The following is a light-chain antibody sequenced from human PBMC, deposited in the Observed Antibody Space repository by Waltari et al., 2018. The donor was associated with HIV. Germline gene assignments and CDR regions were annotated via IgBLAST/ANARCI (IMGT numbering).Light chain of an antibody. CDR1: SSNIGSNY. CDR2: RNN. J-gene: IGLJ2*01. V-gene: IGLV1-47*01. Sequence: QSVLTQPPSASGTPGPRVTISCSGSSSNIGSNYVYWYQQLPGTAPKLLIYRNNQRPSGVPDRFSGSKSGTSASLAISGLQAEDEGHYYCAAWDDNLNGLFGGGTKLTVL. CDR3: AAWDDNLNGL.